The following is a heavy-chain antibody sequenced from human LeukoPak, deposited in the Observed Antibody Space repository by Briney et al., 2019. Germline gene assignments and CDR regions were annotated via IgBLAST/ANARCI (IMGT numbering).Heavy chain of an antibody. CDR1: GFTFRSYT. J-gene: IGHJ5*02. D-gene: IGHD6-13*01. CDR2: VSYDGNHK. V-gene: IGHV3-30-3*01. Sequence: GGSLRLSCAASGFTFRSYTMHWVRQAPGKGLEWVAVVSYDGNHKYYADSVRGRFTISRDNSKNTLYLQVNSLRPEDTAVYYCTTLETIAAAGILWFDLWGQGTRVTISS. CDR3: TTLETIAAAGILWFDL.